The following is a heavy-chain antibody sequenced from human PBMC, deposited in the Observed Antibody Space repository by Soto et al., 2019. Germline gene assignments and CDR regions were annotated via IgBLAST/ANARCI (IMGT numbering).Heavy chain of an antibody. V-gene: IGHV4-31*03. Sequence: SETLSLTCTVSGGSISSGGYYRSWIRQHPGKGLEWIGYIYYSGSTYYNPSLKSRVTISVDTSKNQFSLKLSSVTAADTAVYYCARAPLTYYYDSSGYYFDYWGQGTLVTVSS. CDR2: IYYSGST. CDR1: GGSISSGGYY. J-gene: IGHJ4*02. D-gene: IGHD3-22*01. CDR3: ARAPLTYYYDSSGYYFDY.